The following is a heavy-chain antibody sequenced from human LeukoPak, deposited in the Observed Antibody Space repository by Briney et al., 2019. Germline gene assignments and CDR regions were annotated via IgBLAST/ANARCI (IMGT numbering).Heavy chain of an antibody. CDR2: ISAYNGNT. CDR1: GGTFSSYA. D-gene: IGHD3-9*01. V-gene: IGHV1-18*01. Sequence: GSSVKVSCKASGGTFSSYAISWVRQAPGQGLEWMGWISAYNGNTNYAQKLQGRVTMTTDTSTSTAYMELRSLRSDDTAVYYCARESYDILTGSRLLDYWGQGTLVTVSS. CDR3: ARESYDILTGSRLLDY. J-gene: IGHJ4*02.